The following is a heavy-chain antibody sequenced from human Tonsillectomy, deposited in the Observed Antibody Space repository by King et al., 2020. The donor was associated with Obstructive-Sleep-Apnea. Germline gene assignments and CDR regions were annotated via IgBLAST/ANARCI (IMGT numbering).Heavy chain of an antibody. J-gene: IGHJ3*02. Sequence: VQLVESGGGLVKPGGSLRLSCAASGFTFSDYYMSCIRQAPGEGLECGSYISSSGRTIYYADSLKGRFTISRDNAKNALYLQMNSLRAEDTAVYYCARIRMITFGGVIADAFDIWGQGTMVTVSS. V-gene: IGHV3-11*01. CDR1: GFTFSDYY. CDR2: ISSSGRTI. D-gene: IGHD3-16*02. CDR3: ARIRMITFGGVIADAFDI.